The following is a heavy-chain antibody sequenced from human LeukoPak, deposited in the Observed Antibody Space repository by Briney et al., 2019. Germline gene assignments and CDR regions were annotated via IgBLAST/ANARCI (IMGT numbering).Heavy chain of an antibody. CDR1: GASASGYY. D-gene: IGHD2-15*01. Sequence: SETLSLTCAVYGASASGYYWSWIRQPPGKGLEWIGEINHSGSTNYNPSLKSQVTISVDTSKNQFSLKLSSVTAADTAVYYCARGGPLTYDIVVVVAATHMFDYWGQGTLVTVSS. CDR2: INHSGST. CDR3: ARGGPLTYDIVVVVAATHMFDY. V-gene: IGHV4-34*01. J-gene: IGHJ4*02.